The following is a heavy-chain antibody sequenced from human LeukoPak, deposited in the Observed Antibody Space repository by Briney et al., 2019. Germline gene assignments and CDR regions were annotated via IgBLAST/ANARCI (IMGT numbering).Heavy chain of an antibody. D-gene: IGHD5-18*01. CDR3: ARSGYSYEGEAYFDY. J-gene: IGHJ4*02. CDR1: GGSISSSSYY. Sequence: PSETLSLTCTVSGGSISSSSYYWGWIRQPPGKGLEWIGSIYSSGSTYYDKPSLKSRVSISVDTSKKFFSLKLSSVTAADTAVYYCARSGYSYEGEAYFDYWGQGTLVTVSS. V-gene: IGHV4-39*02. CDR2: IYSSGST.